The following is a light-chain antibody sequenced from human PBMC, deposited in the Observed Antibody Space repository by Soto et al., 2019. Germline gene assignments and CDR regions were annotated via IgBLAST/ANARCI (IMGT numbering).Light chain of an antibody. Sequence: QSVLTQPASVSGSPGQSITISCTGTSSDVGTYALVSWFQQHPGRAPKLIIYEVTRRPSGVSDRFSGSKSGDTASLTISGVQYEDEADDYCSSYGPGNVLVLFGGGTKLTVL. V-gene: IGLV2-23*02. CDR1: SSDVGTYAL. CDR3: SSYGPGNVLVL. CDR2: EVT. J-gene: IGLJ3*02.